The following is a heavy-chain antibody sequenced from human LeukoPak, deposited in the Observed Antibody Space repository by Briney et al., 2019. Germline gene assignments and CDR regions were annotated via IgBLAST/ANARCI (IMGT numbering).Heavy chain of an antibody. CDR1: GFTFSRYG. V-gene: IGHV3-30*02. CDR3: AKDSGYYYDSSGYYPDY. J-gene: IGHJ4*02. Sequence: GGSLRLSRAASGFTFSRYGMHWVRQAPGKGLEWVAFIRYDGSNKYYADSVKGRFTISRDNSKNTLYLQMNSLRAEDTAVYYCAKDSGYYYDSSGYYPDYWGQGTLVTVSS. CDR2: IRYDGSNK. D-gene: IGHD3-22*01.